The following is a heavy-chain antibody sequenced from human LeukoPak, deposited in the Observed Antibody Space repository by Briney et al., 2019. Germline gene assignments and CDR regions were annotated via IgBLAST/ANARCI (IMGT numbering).Heavy chain of an antibody. Sequence: SGGSLRLSCAASGFTFSSYAMSWVRQAPGKGLEWVSAISGSGGSTYYADSVKGRFTISRDNSKNTLYLQMNSLRAEDTAVYYCAKVSYGDYGAYPIFDYWGQGTLVTVSS. J-gene: IGHJ4*02. V-gene: IGHV3-23*01. CDR3: AKVSYGDYGAYPIFDY. CDR1: GFTFSSYA. CDR2: ISGSGGST. D-gene: IGHD4-17*01.